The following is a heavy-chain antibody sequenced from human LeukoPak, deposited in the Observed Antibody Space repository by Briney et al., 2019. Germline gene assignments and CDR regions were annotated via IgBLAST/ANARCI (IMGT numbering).Heavy chain of an antibody. CDR3: ARDMDNYYVSIDY. Sequence: GGSLRLSCAASGFTFSLYWMSWVRQAPGKGLEWLANIKPDGIETYHVGSVRGRFTISRDNARNSLYLQMNSVRAEDTGVYYCARDMDNYYVSIDYWGQGTLVTVSS. V-gene: IGHV3-7*01. CDR1: GFTFSLYW. D-gene: IGHD1-26*01. CDR2: IKPDGIET. J-gene: IGHJ4*02.